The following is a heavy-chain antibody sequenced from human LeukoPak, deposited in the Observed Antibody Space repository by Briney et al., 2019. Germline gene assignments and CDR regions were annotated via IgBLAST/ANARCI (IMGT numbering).Heavy chain of an antibody. CDR2: TSYRSKWYN. Sequence: PSQTLSLTCAISGDSVSSNSASWTWIRQSPSRGLEWLGRTSYRSKWYNDYAVSVKGRITINPDTSKNQFSLQLNSVTPEDTAVYYCARDRKSSSWYGATFDYWGQGTLVTVSS. CDR3: ARDRKSSSWYGATFDY. D-gene: IGHD6-13*01. J-gene: IGHJ4*02. CDR1: GDSVSSNSAS. V-gene: IGHV6-1*01.